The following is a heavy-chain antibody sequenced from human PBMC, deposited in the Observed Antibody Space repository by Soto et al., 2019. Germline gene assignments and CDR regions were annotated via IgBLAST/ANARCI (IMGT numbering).Heavy chain of an antibody. CDR3: ARLPITIFGVVTTHYYGMDV. CDR1: GGSISSGDYY. CDR2: IYYSGST. Sequence: SETLSLTCTVSGGSISSGDYYWSWIRQPPGKGLEWIGYIYYSGSTYYNPSLKSRVTISVDTSKNQFSLKLSSVTAADTAVYYCARLPITIFGVVTTHYYGMDVWGQGTTVTVSS. J-gene: IGHJ6*02. V-gene: IGHV4-30-4*01. D-gene: IGHD3-3*01.